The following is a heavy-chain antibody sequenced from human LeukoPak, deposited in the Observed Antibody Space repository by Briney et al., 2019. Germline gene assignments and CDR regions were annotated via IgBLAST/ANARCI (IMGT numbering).Heavy chain of an antibody. V-gene: IGHV4-59*08. CDR3: ARHDDVPVIRRGFDF. CDR2: IYCRGRT. J-gene: IGHJ4*02. CDR1: GDPVRCYL. D-gene: IGHD2-21*02. Sequence: PSETLPLTCTVPGDPVRCYLWSWIRQSPGKGLEWIGYIYCRGRTLYSPSLKSRVTMSVDTSEKQFSLRLSSVPAADTAVYYCARHDDVPVIRRGFDFWGQGTVVTVTS.